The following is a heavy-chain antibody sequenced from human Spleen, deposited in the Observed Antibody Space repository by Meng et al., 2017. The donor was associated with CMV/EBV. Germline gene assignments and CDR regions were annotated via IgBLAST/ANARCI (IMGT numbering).Heavy chain of an antibody. D-gene: IGHD2-8*01. J-gene: IGHJ4*02. Sequence: SETLSLTCAVYGGSFSNYHWTWIRQPPGKGLEWIGEINHSGSTNYNPSLKSRVTISVDTSKNQFSLKLSSVTAADTAVYYCARAVLRLGYCSNGVCPKTYYFDYWGQGTLVTVSS. CDR1: GGSFSNYH. CDR3: ARAVLRLGYCSNGVCPKTYYFDY. V-gene: IGHV4-34*01. CDR2: INHSGST.